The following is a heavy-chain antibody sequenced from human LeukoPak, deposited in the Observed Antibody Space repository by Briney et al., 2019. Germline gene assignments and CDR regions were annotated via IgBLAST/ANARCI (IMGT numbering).Heavy chain of an antibody. D-gene: IGHD6-13*01. CDR1: GGSISSYY. CDR2: IYTSGST. Sequence: SETLSLTCTVSGGSISSYYWSWIRQPAGKGLEWIGRIYTSGSTNCNPSLKSRVTISVDTSKNQFSLKLSSVTAADTAVYYCARDLAAANILGAFDIWGQGTMVTVSS. V-gene: IGHV4-4*07. CDR3: ARDLAAANILGAFDI. J-gene: IGHJ3*02.